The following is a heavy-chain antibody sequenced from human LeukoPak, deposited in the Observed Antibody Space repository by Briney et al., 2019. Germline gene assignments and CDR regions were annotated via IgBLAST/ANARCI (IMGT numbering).Heavy chain of an antibody. J-gene: IGHJ4*02. D-gene: IGHD3-9*01. V-gene: IGHV3-7*01. CDR2: IKQEGREK. CDR1: GFNFSSHW. CDR3: ARSNLIGYDY. Sequence: GGSLRLSCAASGFNFSSHWMNWVRPGPGKGLEGVANIKQEGREKHYVAYVKSRYIISRDNAKNSLYLQMDSVRAEETAVYYCARSNLIGYDYWGQGTLVTVSS.